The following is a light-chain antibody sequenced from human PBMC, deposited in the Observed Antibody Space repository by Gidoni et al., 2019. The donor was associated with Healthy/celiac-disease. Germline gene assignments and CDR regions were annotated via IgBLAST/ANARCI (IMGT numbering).Light chain of an antibody. J-gene: IGKJ2*01. CDR3: QQANSFPYT. CDR2: AAS. CDR1: PGISSW. V-gene: IGKV1-12*01. Sequence: DIQITQSPSSVSASVGDRVTITCRASPGISSWLAWYQQKPGKAPKLLIYAASSLQSGVPSRFSGSGSGTDFTLTISSLKPEDCATYYSQQANSFPYTFGQGTKLEIK.